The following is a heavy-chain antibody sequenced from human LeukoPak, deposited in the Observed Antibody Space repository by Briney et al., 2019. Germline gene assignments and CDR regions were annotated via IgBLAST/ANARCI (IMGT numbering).Heavy chain of an antibody. D-gene: IGHD4-17*01. V-gene: IGHV3-30*04. J-gene: IGHJ4*02. Sequence: GGSLRLSCAASGFTFSSYAMHWVRQAPGKGLEWVAVISYDGSNKYYADSVKGRFTISRDNAKNSLYLQMNSLRAEDTAVYYCARDEGTVTNLFDYWGQGTLVTVSS. CDR3: ARDEGTVTNLFDY. CDR2: ISYDGSNK. CDR1: GFTFSSYA.